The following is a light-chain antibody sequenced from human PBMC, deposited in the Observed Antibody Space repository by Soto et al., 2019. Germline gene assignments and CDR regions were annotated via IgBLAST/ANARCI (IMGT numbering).Light chain of an antibody. J-gene: IGKJ1*01. V-gene: IGKV3-15*01. CDR3: QQYNNWPSGT. CDR1: QSVSSN. Sequence: EIVMTQSPATLSVSPWERATLSCRASQSVSSNLAWYQQKPGQAPRLLIYGASTTAPGIPARFSGSGSGTEFTLTISSLQSEDFAVYYCQQYNNWPSGTFGQGTKVDIK. CDR2: GAS.